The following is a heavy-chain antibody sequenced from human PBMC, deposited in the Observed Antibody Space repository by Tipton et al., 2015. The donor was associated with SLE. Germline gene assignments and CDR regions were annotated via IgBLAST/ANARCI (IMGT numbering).Heavy chain of an antibody. CDR1: GNVISRGHF. J-gene: IGHJ3*02. D-gene: IGHD3-22*01. Sequence: GLVKPSETLSLTCGVSGNVISRGHFWGWIRQPPGKGLEWIGEINYSGSTNYNPSLKSRVTISIGTSKNQLSLKLTSVTAADTAVYYCARGVAYYYDSGAFDIWGQGTMVTVSS. CDR2: INYSGST. CDR3: ARGVAYYYDSGAFDI. V-gene: IGHV4-38-2*01.